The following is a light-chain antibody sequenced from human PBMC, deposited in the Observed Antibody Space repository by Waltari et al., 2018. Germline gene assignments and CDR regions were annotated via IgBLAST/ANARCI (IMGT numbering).Light chain of an antibody. CDR1: SSNIGAGYD. Sequence: QSGLTQPPSVSGAPGQTISISCTGSSSNIGAGYDIFWYEQFLGAAPHLRIYGRTTRPSGCPGRCSRSQSGPSASLPITGLQAEDEADYYCQSYDPSRSEVVFGRGTKLTVL. V-gene: IGLV1-40*01. J-gene: IGLJ2*01. CDR3: QSYDPSRSEVV. CDR2: GRT.